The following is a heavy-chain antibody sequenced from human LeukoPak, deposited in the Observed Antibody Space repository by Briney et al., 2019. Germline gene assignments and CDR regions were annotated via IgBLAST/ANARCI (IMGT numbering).Heavy chain of an antibody. D-gene: IGHD4-23*01. CDR3: ARQGYSGHSQGAADY. Sequence: ASVRVSLKASGYTFSIYGFSWVRQAPGQGLEWMGWISVYNGNTNYAQKFQGRVTMTTDTSTSTAHMELRSLRSDDTAVYYCARQGYSGHSQGAADYWGQGTLVTVSS. V-gene: IGHV1-18*01. J-gene: IGHJ4*02. CDR2: ISVYNGNT. CDR1: GYTFSIYG.